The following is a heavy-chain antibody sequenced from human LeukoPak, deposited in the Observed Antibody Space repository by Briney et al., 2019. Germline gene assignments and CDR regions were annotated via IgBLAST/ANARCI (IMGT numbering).Heavy chain of an antibody. CDR3: ARTYYYDRSGYDHDAFDI. CDR1: GYSISSGYY. J-gene: IGHJ3*02. D-gene: IGHD3-22*01. CDR2: IYHSGST. V-gene: IGHV4-38-2*01. Sequence: SETLSLTCAVSGYSISSGYYWGWIRQPPGKGLEWIGSIYHSGSTYYNPSLKSRVTISVDTSKNQFSLKLSSVTAADTAVYYCARTYYYDRSGYDHDAFDIWGQGTMVTVSS.